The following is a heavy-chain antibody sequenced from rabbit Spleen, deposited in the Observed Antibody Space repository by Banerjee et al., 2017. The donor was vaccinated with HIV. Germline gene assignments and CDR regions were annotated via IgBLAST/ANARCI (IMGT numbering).Heavy chain of an antibody. D-gene: IGHD1-1*01. CDR1: GFSFRSSYY. V-gene: IGHV1S40*01. Sequence: QSLEESGGDLVKPGASLTLTCTASGFSFRSSYYMCWVRQAPGKGLEWIACINASTGKPVYATWAKGRFTISRTSSTTVTLRMTSLTAADRATYFCARDLVGVIGWNFYLWGQGTLVTVS. J-gene: IGHJ4*01. CDR2: INASTGKP. CDR3: ARDLVGVIGWNFYL.